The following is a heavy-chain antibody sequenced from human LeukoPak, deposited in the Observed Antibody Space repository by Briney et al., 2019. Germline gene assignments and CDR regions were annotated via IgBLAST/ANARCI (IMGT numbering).Heavy chain of an antibody. J-gene: IGHJ4*02. D-gene: IGHD2-21*02. V-gene: IGHV3-23*01. CDR2: ISNSGVDT. Sequence: PGGSLRLSCAASGFAFSGYAMSWVRQAREKGLEWVSAISNSGVDTYYAASVKGRFTISRDDSKNTLYLQMTSLRAEDTAVYYCAKGVLVTALFDYWGQGTLVTISS. CDR1: GFAFSGYA. CDR3: AKGVLVTALFDY.